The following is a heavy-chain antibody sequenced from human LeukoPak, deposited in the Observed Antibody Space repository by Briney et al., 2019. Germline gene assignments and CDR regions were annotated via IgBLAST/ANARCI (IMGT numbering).Heavy chain of an antibody. CDR2: IDPNSGGT. Sequence: EASVKVSCKASGYAFTGYYMHWVRQAPGKGLEWMGWIDPNSGGTNCAQQFQGRRTMTRDTSISTAYVELRRLRPDNTAVYYVARSNLNWLPIDYWGQGTLVTVSS. CDR1: GYAFTGYY. CDR3: ARSNLNWLPIDY. J-gene: IGHJ4*02. D-gene: IGHD3-9*01. V-gene: IGHV1-2*02.